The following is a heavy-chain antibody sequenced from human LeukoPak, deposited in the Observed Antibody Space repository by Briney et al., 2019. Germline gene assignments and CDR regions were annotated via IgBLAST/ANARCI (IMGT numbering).Heavy chain of an antibody. J-gene: IGHJ4*02. CDR3: ATRPYSSSWYGGAFDY. CDR1: GGSISSGDYC. D-gene: IGHD6-13*01. V-gene: IGHV4-30-4*01. Sequence: SQTLSLTCTVSGGSISSGDYCWSWIRQPPGKGLEWIGYIYYSGSTYYNPSLKSRVTISVDTSKNQFSLKLSSVTAADTAVYYCATRPYSSSWYGGAFDYWGQGALVTVSS. CDR2: IYYSGST.